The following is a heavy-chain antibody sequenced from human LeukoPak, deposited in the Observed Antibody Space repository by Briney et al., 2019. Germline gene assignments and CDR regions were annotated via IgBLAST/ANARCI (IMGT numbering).Heavy chain of an antibody. J-gene: IGHJ6*02. CDR1: GFTFSSYW. D-gene: IGHD3-3*01. V-gene: IGHV3-21*01. CDR2: ISSSSSYI. Sequence: GGSLRLSCAASGFTFSSYWMNWARQAPGKGLEWVSSISSSSSYIYYADSVKGRFTISRDNAKNSLYLQMNSLRAEDTAVYYCARDLDPTSTYYDFWSGYHGYYYYYYGMDVWGQGTTVTVSS. CDR3: ARDLDPTSTYYDFWSGYHGYYYYYYGMDV.